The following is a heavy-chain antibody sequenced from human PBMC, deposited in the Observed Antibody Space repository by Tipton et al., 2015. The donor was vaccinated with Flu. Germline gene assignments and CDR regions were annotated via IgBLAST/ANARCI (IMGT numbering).Heavy chain of an antibody. D-gene: IGHD5-12*01. CDR2: ISGSGGST. V-gene: IGHV3-23*01. Sequence: AASGFTFSSYAMSWVRQAPGKGLEWVSAISGSGGSTYYADSVKGRFTISRDNSKNTLYLQMNSLRAEDTAVYYCAKDFTRTLGYSGYDLTYYYGMDVWGQGTTVTVSS. J-gene: IGHJ6*02. CDR3: AKDFTRTLGYSGYDLTYYYGMDV. CDR1: GFTFSSYA.